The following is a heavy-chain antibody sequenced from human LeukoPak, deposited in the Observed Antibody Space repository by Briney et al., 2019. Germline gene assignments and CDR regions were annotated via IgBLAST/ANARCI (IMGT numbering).Heavy chain of an antibody. Sequence: PSETLSLTCSVSDASISSYYWSWIRQSPEKGLEWIGYIYYSGYTDYNPSLQSRVTISVDTSKNQFSLKLSSVTAADTAVYYCARLGIAVAGKNYWGQGTLVTVSS. D-gene: IGHD6-19*01. CDR1: DASISSYY. CDR3: ARLGIAVAGKNY. CDR2: IYYSGYT. V-gene: IGHV4-59*08. J-gene: IGHJ4*02.